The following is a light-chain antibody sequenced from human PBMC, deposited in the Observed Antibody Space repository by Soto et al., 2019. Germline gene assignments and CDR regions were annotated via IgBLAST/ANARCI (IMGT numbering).Light chain of an antibody. V-gene: IGLV1-44*01. CDR3: AAWDDSPYV. J-gene: IGLJ1*01. Sequence: QSVLTQQPSASGTPGQRVTISCSGSSSNIGSNTVNWYQQLPGTAPKLLIYSNNQRPSGVPDRFSGSKSGTSASLVISGLQSEDEADYYCAAWDDSPYVFGTGTKVTVL. CDR2: SNN. CDR1: SSNIGSNT.